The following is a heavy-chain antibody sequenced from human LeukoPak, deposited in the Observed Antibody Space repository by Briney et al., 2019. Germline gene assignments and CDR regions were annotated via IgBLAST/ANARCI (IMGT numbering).Heavy chain of an antibody. D-gene: IGHD2-15*01. V-gene: IGHV1-8*01. J-gene: IGHJ4*02. CDR1: GYTFTSYD. Sequence: ASVKVSCKASGYTFTSYDINWVRQATGQGLEWMGWMNPNSGNTGYAQKFQGRVTMTRNTSISTAYMELSSLRSEDTAVYYCARSSLAISRVVAAVSDYWGQGTLVTVSS. CDR2: MNPNSGNT. CDR3: ARSSLAISRVVAAVSDY.